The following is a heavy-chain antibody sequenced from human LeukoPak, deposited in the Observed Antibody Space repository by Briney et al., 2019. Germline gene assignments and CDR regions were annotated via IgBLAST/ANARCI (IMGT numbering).Heavy chain of an antibody. Sequence: GGSLRLSCAASGFTFSSYAIHWVRQAPGKGLEWVAVISYGGSNKYYADSVKGRFTISRDISKNTLYLQMNSLRAEDTAVYYWAGGPPNYFDSGGYYFVDYWGQGTLVTVSS. CDR1: GFTFSSYA. CDR2: ISYGGSNK. J-gene: IGHJ4*02. V-gene: IGHV3-30-3*01. CDR3: AGGPPNYFDSGGYYFVDY. D-gene: IGHD3-22*01.